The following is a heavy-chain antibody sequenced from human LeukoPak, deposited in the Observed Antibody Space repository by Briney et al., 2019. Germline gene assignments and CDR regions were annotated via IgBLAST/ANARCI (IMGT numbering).Heavy chain of an antibody. D-gene: IGHD3-9*01. Sequence: SETLSLTCTVSGGSIKGYHWSWIRQPPGKGLEWIGEIHRDGRTRYNPSLKSRVTMSIDYSKNQFSLKVSSVTAADTAIYYCGKTDIYFNPIDYWGPGSLVTVSS. CDR2: IHRDGRT. CDR1: GGSIKGYH. J-gene: IGHJ4*02. V-gene: IGHV4-59*12. CDR3: GKTDIYFNPIDY.